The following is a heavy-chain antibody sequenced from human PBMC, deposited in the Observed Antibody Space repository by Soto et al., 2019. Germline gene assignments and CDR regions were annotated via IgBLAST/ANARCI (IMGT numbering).Heavy chain of an antibody. J-gene: IGHJ5*02. CDR3: AKDFRERNYDFWSGYYTNYNWLDP. CDR2: ISGSGGST. D-gene: IGHD3-3*01. Sequence: PRVSLRLSFAASEFTFSSYAMSWVRQAPGKGLEWVSAISGSGGSTYYADSVKGRFTISRDNSKNTLYLQMNSLRAEDTAVYYCAKDFRERNYDFWSGYYTNYNWLDPWGQGTLVTVSS. CDR1: EFTFSSYA. V-gene: IGHV3-23*01.